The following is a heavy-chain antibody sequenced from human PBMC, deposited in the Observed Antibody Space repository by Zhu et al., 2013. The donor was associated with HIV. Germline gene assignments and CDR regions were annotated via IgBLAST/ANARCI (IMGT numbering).Heavy chain of an antibody. V-gene: IGHV1-46*01. D-gene: IGHD3-10*01. Sequence: QENLVQSGAEVKKPGASVKISCKASGYTFISYYMQWVRQAPGQGLEWMGIIDPRGGTTSYAQKFQGRITVTRDTPTTTVYMEVRSLRSEDTAVYFCARDLRFGSKDYWGQGTLVTVSS. CDR2: IDPRGGTT. J-gene: IGHJ4*02. CDR3: ARDLRFGSKDY. CDR1: GYTFISYY.